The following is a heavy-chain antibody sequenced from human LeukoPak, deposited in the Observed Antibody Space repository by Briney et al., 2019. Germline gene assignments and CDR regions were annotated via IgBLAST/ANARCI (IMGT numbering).Heavy chain of an antibody. Sequence: GGSLRLSCTASGFTFDDYAMHWVRQAPGKSLEWVSFISWDGGSTCYADSVKGRFTISRDNSKNSLYLQMNSLRAEDTALYYCAKDTGGSRSLPSYYFDYWGQGTLVTVSS. V-gene: IGHV3-43D*04. CDR1: GFTFDDYA. D-gene: IGHD3-10*01. CDR2: ISWDGGST. CDR3: AKDTGGSRSLPSYYFDY. J-gene: IGHJ4*02.